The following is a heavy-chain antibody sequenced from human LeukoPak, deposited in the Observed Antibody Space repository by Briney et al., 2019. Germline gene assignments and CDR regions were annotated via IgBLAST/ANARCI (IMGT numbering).Heavy chain of an antibody. CDR1: GGSISSSSYY. CDR3: AREGIVVVVAARDYYYYYMDV. V-gene: IGHV4-39*07. CDR2: IYYSGST. J-gene: IGHJ6*03. D-gene: IGHD2-15*01. Sequence: SETLSLTCTVSGGSISSSSYYWGWIRQPPGKGLEWIGSIYYSGSTYYNPSLKSRVTISVDTSKNQFSLKLSSVTAADTAVYYCAREGIVVVVAARDYYYYYMDVWGKGITVTVSS.